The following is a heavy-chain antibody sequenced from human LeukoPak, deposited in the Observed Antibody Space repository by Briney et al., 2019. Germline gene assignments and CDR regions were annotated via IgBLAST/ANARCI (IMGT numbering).Heavy chain of an antibody. CDR3: ARVLRLGELSSRDWYFDL. V-gene: IGHV4-61*02. CDR2: IYTSGST. Sequence: SQTLSLTCTVSGGSISSGSYYWSWIRQPAGKGLEWIGRIYTSGSTNYNPSLKSRVTISVDTSKNQFSLKLSSVTAADTAVYYCARVLRLGELSSRDWYFDLWGRGTLVTVSP. CDR1: GGSISSGSYY. D-gene: IGHD3-16*02. J-gene: IGHJ2*01.